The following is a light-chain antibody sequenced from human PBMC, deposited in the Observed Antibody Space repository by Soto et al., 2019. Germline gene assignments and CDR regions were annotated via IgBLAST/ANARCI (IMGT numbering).Light chain of an antibody. J-gene: IGKJ1*01. CDR1: QSVSSSY. CDR3: QLYGSSWT. Sequence: EIVLTQSPGTLSLSPGERTTLSCRASQSVSSSYLAWYQQKPGQAPRLLIYGASSRATCILDRFSGSGSGTDFTLTISRLEPEDFAVYYCQLYGSSWTFGQGTKVEI. CDR2: GAS. V-gene: IGKV3-20*01.